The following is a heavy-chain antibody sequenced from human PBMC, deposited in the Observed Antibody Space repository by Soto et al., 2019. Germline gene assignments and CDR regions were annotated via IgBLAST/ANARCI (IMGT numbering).Heavy chain of an antibody. CDR2: ISTSGSTI. CDR1: GFTFSDYY. D-gene: IGHD5-18*01. CDR3: ARGVRGYSYVSDY. V-gene: IGHV3-11*01. Sequence: PGGSLRLSCAASGFTFSDYYMSWIRQAPGKGLEWVSHISTSGSTIYYADSVKGRFTISRDNAKNSLYLQMNSLRAEDTAVYYCARGVRGYSYVSDYWGQGTLVTVSS. J-gene: IGHJ4*02.